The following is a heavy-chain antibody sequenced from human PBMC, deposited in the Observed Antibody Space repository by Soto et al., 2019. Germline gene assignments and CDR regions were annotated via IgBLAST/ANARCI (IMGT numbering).Heavy chain of an antibody. CDR3: ARATVYYCPNDKCGFYFDH. D-gene: IGHD3-10*01. V-gene: IGHV4-30-4*01. CDR1: GGSISSGDYY. CDR2: IYYSGST. J-gene: IGHJ4*02. Sequence: PSETLSLTCTVSGGSISSGDYYWSWIRQPPGKGLEWIGYIYYSGSTYYNPSLKSRVTISVDTSKNQFSLKLCSVTAAYTAVYYCARATVYYCPNDKCGFYFDHWGQGALVTVSS.